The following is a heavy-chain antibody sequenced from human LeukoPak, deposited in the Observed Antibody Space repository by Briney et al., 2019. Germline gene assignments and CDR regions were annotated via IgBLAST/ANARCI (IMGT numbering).Heavy chain of an antibody. J-gene: IGHJ1*01. CDR2: IYPANSDT. V-gene: IGHV5-51*01. D-gene: IGHD2-2*01. CDR3: ARPACSSTSCYLYFQY. Sequence: GGPLQISFQAPGSLFTSYWIGWARQLPGKGLEWMAIIYPANSDTRYSPSFQGQVTISADKSISTAYLQWSSLKASDTAMYYCARPACSSTSCYLYFQYWGQGTLVTVSS. CDR1: GSLFTSYW.